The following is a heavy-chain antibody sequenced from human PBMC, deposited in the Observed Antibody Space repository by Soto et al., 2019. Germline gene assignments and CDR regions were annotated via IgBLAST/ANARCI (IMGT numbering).Heavy chain of an antibody. V-gene: IGHV4-59*01. Sequence: QVQLQESGPGLVKPSETLSLTCTVSGDSISGYYWSWIRQPPGKGLEWIGYIYYSGSTNYNPSLKSRVTISLDMSKNQFSLNLSSVTAADTAMYYCARALTGLPFDYWGQGTLVTVSS. J-gene: IGHJ4*02. D-gene: IGHD3-9*01. CDR1: GDSISGYY. CDR2: IYYSGST. CDR3: ARALTGLPFDY.